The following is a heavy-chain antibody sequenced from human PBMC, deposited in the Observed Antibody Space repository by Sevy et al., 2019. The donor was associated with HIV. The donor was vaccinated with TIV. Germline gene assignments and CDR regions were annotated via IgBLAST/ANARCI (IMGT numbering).Heavy chain of an antibody. CDR3: AIALLTFGAFDI. V-gene: IGHV3-7*01. CDR2: INQDGDEK. J-gene: IGHJ3*02. Sequence: GGSLRLSCAASGFTFNNYWMSWVRQTPGKGLEWVANINQDGDEKYYVDSVKGRFTISRDNAKKSLSLQMNSLRADDTAEYYCAIALLTFGAFDIWGQGTMVTVSS. CDR1: GFTFNNYW. D-gene: IGHD3-10*01.